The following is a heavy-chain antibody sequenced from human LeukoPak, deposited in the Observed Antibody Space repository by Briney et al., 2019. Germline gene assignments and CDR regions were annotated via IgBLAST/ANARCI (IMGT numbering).Heavy chain of an antibody. Sequence: PSETLSLTCTVSGSSISSWYWSWIRQPPGKGLEWIGYIYDSGNTNYNPSLKTRVTISADTSKNQLSLNLTSVTAADTAVYYCARMYDSSGYAGGDAFDIWGQGTMVTVSS. CDR1: GSSISSWY. D-gene: IGHD3-22*01. V-gene: IGHV4-59*01. CDR3: ARMYDSSGYAGGDAFDI. J-gene: IGHJ3*02. CDR2: IYDSGNT.